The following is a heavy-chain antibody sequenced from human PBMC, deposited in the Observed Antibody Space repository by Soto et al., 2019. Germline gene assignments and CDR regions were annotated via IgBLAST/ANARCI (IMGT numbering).Heavy chain of an antibody. D-gene: IGHD1-26*01. CDR1: GGSISSYY. CDR3: ARDSYVYYYYYMDV. J-gene: IGHJ6*03. V-gene: IGHV4-59*01. Sequence: SETLSLTCTVSGGSISSYYWSWIRQPPGKGLEWIGYIYYSGSTNYNPSLKSRVTISVDTSKNQFSLKLSSVTAADTAVYYCARDSYVYYYYYMDVWGKGTTVTVSS. CDR2: IYYSGST.